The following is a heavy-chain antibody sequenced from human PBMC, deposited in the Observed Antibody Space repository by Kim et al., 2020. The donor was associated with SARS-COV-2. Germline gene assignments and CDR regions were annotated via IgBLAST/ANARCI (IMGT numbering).Heavy chain of an antibody. CDR2: IYSGGST. J-gene: IGHJ6*03. V-gene: IGHV3-66*01. D-gene: IGHD4-17*01. CDR1: GFTVSSNY. Sequence: GGSLRLSCAAPGFTVSSNYMSWVRQAPGKGLEWVSVIYSGGSTYYADSVKGRFTISRDNSKNTLYLQMNSLRAEDTAVYYCARFDGLSWGDYDGLDYYYYYMDVWGKGTTVTVSS. CDR3: ARFDGLSWGDYDGLDYYYYYMDV.